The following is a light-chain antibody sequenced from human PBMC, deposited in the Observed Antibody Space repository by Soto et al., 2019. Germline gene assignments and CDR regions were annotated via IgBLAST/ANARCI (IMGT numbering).Light chain of an antibody. J-gene: IGKJ5*01. CDR2: GAS. CDR3: QPYGSSPNT. V-gene: IGKV3-20*01. CDR1: QSVANNF. Sequence: EIVLAQSPGTLSLSPDQGATLSCRASQSVANNFLVWYQHKPGQAPRVLIHGASKRATGVPDRFSGSGSETDFTLTISRLEPEDFAIYYCQPYGSSPNTFGQGTRLEIK.